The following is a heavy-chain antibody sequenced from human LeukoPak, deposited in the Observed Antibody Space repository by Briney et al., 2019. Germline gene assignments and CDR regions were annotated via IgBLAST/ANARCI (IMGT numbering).Heavy chain of an antibody. V-gene: IGHV3-30*01. J-gene: IGHJ6*03. Sequence: GGSLRLSCAASGFTFSSYAMHWVRQAPGKGLEWVAVISYDGSNKYYADSVKGRFTISRDNSKNTLYLQMNSLRAEDTAVYYCASLLFGSGADYYYMDVWGKGTTVTVSS. CDR3: ASLLFGSGADYYYMDV. CDR2: ISYDGSNK. D-gene: IGHD2-21*01. CDR1: GFTFSSYA.